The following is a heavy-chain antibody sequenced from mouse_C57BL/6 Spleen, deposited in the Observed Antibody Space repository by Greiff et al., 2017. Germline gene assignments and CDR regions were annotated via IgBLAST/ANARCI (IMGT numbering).Heavy chain of an antibody. Sequence: QVQLQQSGAELVRPGSSVKLSCKASGYTFTSYWMDWVKQRPGPGLEWIGNIYPSDSETHYNQKFKDKATLTVDQSSSTAYMQLSSLTAEDSAFYDCARWYPSPYWGQGTTLTVSS. CDR2: IYPSDSET. J-gene: IGHJ2*01. V-gene: IGHV1-61*01. CDR1: GYTFTSYW. D-gene: IGHD1-1*02. CDR3: ARWYPSPY.